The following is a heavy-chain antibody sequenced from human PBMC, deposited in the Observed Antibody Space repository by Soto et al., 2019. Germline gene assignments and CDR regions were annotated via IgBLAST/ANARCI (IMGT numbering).Heavy chain of an antibody. CDR2: INAGNGNT. CDR3: ARGYSSSSPFDY. Sequence: ASVKVSCKASEYTFTSYAMHWVRQAPGQRLEWMGWINAGNGNTKYSQKFQGRVTITRDTSASTAYMELSSLRSEDTAVYYCARGYSSSSPFDYWGQGTLVTVS. J-gene: IGHJ4*02. D-gene: IGHD6-13*01. CDR1: EYTFTSYA. V-gene: IGHV1-3*01.